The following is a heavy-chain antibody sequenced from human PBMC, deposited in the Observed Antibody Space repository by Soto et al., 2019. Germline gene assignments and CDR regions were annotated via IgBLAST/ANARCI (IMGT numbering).Heavy chain of an antibody. J-gene: IGHJ6*02. CDR1: EFTFSSYW. Sequence: EVQLVESGGGLVQPGGSLRLSCAASEFTFSSYWMNWVRQAPGKGLEWVANIKEDGSEKYYVDSVKGRFTISRDNAKNTLWLQMNSLRGEHTAVYYCARDVGAPGRGSAVGYYYHYGMDVWGQGTTVTVSS. V-gene: IGHV3-7*05. CDR3: ARDVGAPGRGSAVGYYYHYGMDV. CDR2: IKEDGSEK. D-gene: IGHD2-2*01.